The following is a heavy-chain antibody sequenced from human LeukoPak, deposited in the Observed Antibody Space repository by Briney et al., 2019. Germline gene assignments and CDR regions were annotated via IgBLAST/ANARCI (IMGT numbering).Heavy chain of an antibody. J-gene: IGHJ5*02. CDR2: ISGSGGST. Sequence: PGGSLRLSCAASGFTSSSYAMSWVRQAPGKGLEWVSAISGSGGSTYYADSVKGRFTISGDNSKNTLYLHMNSLRAEDTAVYYCAKDYYDSSFDPWGQGTLVTVSS. V-gene: IGHV3-23*01. D-gene: IGHD3-22*01. CDR1: GFTSSSYA. CDR3: AKDYYDSSFDP.